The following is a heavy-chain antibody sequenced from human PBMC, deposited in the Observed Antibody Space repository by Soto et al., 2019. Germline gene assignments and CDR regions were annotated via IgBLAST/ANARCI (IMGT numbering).Heavy chain of an antibody. CDR3: ARAYYYDSSGPPNWYFDL. D-gene: IGHD3-22*01. V-gene: IGHV4-31*11. Sequence: PSETLSLTCAVSCGSFRGFYWTWIRQHPGKGLEWIGYIYYSGSTYYNPSLKSRVTISVDTSKNQFSLKLSSVTAADTAVYYCARAYYYDSSGPPNWYFDLWGRGTLVTVSS. J-gene: IGHJ2*01. CDR2: IYYSGST. CDR1: CGSFRGFY.